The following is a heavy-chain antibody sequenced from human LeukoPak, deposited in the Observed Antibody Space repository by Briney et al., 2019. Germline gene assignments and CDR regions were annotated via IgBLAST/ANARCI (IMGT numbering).Heavy chain of an antibody. CDR3: AKDRRSKVRFLEWFPLDY. CDR2: IRYDGSNK. D-gene: IGHD3-3*01. J-gene: IGHJ4*02. V-gene: IGHV3-30*02. CDR1: GFTFSSYG. Sequence: GGSLRLSCAASGFTFSSYGMHWVRQAPGEGLERVAFIRYDGSNKYYADSVKGRFTISRDNSKNTLYLQMNSLRAEDTAVYYCAKDRRSKVRFLEWFPLDYWGQGTLVTVSS.